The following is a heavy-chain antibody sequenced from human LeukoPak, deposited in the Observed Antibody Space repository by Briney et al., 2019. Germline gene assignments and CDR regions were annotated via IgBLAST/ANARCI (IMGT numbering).Heavy chain of an antibody. CDR2: VFHTGSR. J-gene: IGHJ3*02. CDR1: GGSIVASDW. CDR3: SRRNSLYDAFDI. V-gene: IGHV4-4*02. D-gene: IGHD2-21*01. Sequence: PSETLSLTCTVSGGSIVASDWWTWARQIPGKGPEWIGEVFHTGSRNYSPSLKGRVTVSIDKYKSQFYLQLSSVTAADTGVYFCSRRNSLYDAFDIWGQGTLIAVSS.